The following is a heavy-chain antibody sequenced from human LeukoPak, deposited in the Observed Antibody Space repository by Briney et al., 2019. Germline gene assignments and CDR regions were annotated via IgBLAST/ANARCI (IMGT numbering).Heavy chain of an antibody. Sequence: PGGSLRLSCSASGFTFSSYSMSWVRQAPGKGLEWVSSISGSGDSTYYADSVKGRFTISRDNSKNTLYLQMNSLRAEDTAVYYCAKRESSGPSRGAFDIWGQGTMVTVSS. D-gene: IGHD6-19*01. V-gene: IGHV3-23*01. CDR2: ISGSGDST. CDR1: GFTFSSYS. J-gene: IGHJ3*02. CDR3: AKRESSGPSRGAFDI.